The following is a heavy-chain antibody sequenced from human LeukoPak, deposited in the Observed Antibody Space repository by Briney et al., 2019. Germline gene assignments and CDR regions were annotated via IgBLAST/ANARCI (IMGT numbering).Heavy chain of an antibody. CDR2: ISAYNGNT. J-gene: IGHJ4*02. V-gene: IGHV1-18*01. CDR1: GGTFSSYA. CDR3: ARDPPIYYDSSGYYFSDY. D-gene: IGHD3-22*01. Sequence: ASVKVSCKASGGTFSSYAISWMRQAPGQGLEWMGWISAYNGNTNYAQKLQGRVTMTTDTSTSTAYMELRSLRSDDTAVYYCARDPPIYYDSSGYYFSDYWGQGTLVTVSS.